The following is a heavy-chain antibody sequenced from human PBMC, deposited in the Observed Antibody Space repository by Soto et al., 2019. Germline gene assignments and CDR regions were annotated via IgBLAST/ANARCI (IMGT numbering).Heavy chain of an antibody. J-gene: IGHJ5*02. CDR2: MNPHTGDT. CDR1: GYTFTTYD. D-gene: IGHD3-10*01. Sequence: QAQLVQSGAEVRKPGASVTVSCQATGYTFTTYDINWLRQATGGGLEWMGWMNPHTGDTGCAQKFQDRVTLTRNTSTGTAYMEMTSLTSEDTAVYYCARDMVQEINYLDPWGQGTQVTVSS. V-gene: IGHV1-8*02. CDR3: ARDMVQEINYLDP.